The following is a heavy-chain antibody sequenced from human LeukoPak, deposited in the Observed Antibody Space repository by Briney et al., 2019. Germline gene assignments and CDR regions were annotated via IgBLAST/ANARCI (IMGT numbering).Heavy chain of an antibody. CDR1: GFSFSSHG. CDR3: AKDDRWLQFCC. Sequence: AGGSLRLSCVASGFSFSSHGMNWVRQAPGEGLEWVSGIIPSGHTTYYADSVRGRFTISRDNSRNTVYLQMNSLRAEDTAVYYCAKDDRWLQFCCWGQGTLVTVSA. CDR2: IIPSGHTT. D-gene: IGHD5-24*01. J-gene: IGHJ4*02. V-gene: IGHV3-23*01.